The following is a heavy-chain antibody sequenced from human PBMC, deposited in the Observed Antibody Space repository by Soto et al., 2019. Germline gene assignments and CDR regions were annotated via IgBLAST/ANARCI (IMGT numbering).Heavy chain of an antibody. CDR2: ISYDGGLQ. Sequence: QAHLVESGGGVVQPGRSLRLSCAASGFTFTSYGMHWVRQAPGTRLGWVAVISYDGGLQHYADSVKGRFTISRDNSKNLVLLQMNSLRAEDTAVYYCVSDRGYGHASVPYSWGQGTLVSFSS. J-gene: IGHJ4*02. CDR3: VSDRGYGHASVPYS. V-gene: IGHV3-30*03. CDR1: GFTFTSYG. D-gene: IGHD5-18*01.